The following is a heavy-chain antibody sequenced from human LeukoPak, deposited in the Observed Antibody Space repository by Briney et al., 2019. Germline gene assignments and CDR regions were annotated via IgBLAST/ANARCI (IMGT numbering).Heavy chain of an antibody. V-gene: IGHV1-69*05. D-gene: IGHD5-24*01. Sequence: EASVKVSCKASGGTFSSYAISWVRQAPGQGLEWMGRIIPIFGTANYAQKFQGRVTITTDESTSTAYMALSSLRSEDTAVYYCARDGEMATILDYWGQGTLVTVSS. J-gene: IGHJ4*02. CDR3: ARDGEMATILDY. CDR1: GGTFSSYA. CDR2: IIPIFGTA.